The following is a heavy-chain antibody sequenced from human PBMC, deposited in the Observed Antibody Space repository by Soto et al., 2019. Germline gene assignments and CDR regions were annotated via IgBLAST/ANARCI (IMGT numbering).Heavy chain of an antibody. D-gene: IGHD4-17*01. Sequence: EVQLVESGGGLVQPGGSLRLSCAASGLTFSSYWMHWVRQAPGKGLVWVSRINSAGSSTSYADSVKGRVTISRDNAKNTLYLQMNSLRAEDTAVYYCALSHTVTTDYWGQGTLVTVSS. J-gene: IGHJ4*02. CDR1: GLTFSSYW. CDR2: INSAGSST. CDR3: ALSHTVTTDY. V-gene: IGHV3-74*01.